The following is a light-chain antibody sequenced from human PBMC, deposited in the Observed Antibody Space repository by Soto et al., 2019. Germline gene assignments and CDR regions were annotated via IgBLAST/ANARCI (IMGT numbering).Light chain of an antibody. J-gene: IGKJ2*01. CDR2: GAS. Sequence: EIVLTQSPGTLSLSPGERVTLSCRASQSVSSSYLAWYQQKPGQAPRLLIYGASSRATGIPDRFSGSGSGTDFTLTIRRLEPEDFAVYYCHQYGSSPYTFGQGTKLEIK. CDR1: QSVSSSY. CDR3: HQYGSSPYT. V-gene: IGKV3-20*01.